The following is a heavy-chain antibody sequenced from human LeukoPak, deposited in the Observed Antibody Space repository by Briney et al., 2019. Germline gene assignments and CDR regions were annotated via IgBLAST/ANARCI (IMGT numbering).Heavy chain of an antibody. CDR3: ARDLRSFYSSSWPGAFDI. J-gene: IGHJ3*02. CDR2: IIGSGDST. V-gene: IGHV3-23*01. CDR1: GFTFSSYA. D-gene: IGHD6-13*01. Sequence: PGGPLRLSCAASGFTFSSYAVRWVRQAPGKGLKWVSAIIGSGDSTYYADSVKGRFTISRDNSKNMLYLQMNSLRAEDTAVYYCARDLRSFYSSSWPGAFDIWGQGTMVTVSS.